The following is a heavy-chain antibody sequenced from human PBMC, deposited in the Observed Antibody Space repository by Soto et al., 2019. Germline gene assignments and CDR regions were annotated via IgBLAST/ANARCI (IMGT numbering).Heavy chain of an antibody. CDR1: GGSINSYY. CDR3: ARGQGHYQGMDV. Sequence: QVQLQESGPGLVKPSETLSLTCTVSGGSINSYYWSWIRQPPGEGLEWIGYIYYSGSTNYNPSLKSRGTMSVDTSKNQFSLKLSSVTAADTAVYYCARGQGHYQGMDVWGQGTTVTVSS. J-gene: IGHJ6*02. V-gene: IGHV4-59*01. CDR2: IYYSGST.